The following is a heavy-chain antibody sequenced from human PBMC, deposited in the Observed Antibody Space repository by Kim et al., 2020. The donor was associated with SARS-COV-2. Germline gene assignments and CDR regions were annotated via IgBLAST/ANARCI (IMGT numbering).Heavy chain of an antibody. CDR1: GYTFSRYA. CDR2: ITTYTGHT. J-gene: IGHJ4*02. CDR3: ARVEGLRFLEWTENF. V-gene: IGHV1-18*01. Sequence: ASVKVSCKASGYTFSRYAISWVRQAPGQGLEWMGWITTYTGHTQYAQSLQGRVDMTPDISTNTAYMELTNLTYGDTAVYFCARVEGLRFLEWTENFWGQGTLITVSS. D-gene: IGHD3-3*01.